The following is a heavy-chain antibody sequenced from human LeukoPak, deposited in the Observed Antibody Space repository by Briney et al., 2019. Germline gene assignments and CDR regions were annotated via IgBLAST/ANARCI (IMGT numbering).Heavy chain of an antibody. Sequence: GGSLRLSCAASGFTFSSYAMSWVRQAPGKGLEWISGISASGGSTYYADSVKGRFTISRDNSKNTLYLQMNSLTAEDTAVYYCAKPAAIGPYHYYYYMDVWGKGTTVTVSS. J-gene: IGHJ6*03. V-gene: IGHV3-23*01. CDR3: AKPAAIGPYHYYYYMDV. CDR1: GFTFSSYA. D-gene: IGHD2-2*01. CDR2: ISASGGST.